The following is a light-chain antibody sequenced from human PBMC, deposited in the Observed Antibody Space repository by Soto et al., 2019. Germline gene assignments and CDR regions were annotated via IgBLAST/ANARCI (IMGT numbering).Light chain of an antibody. CDR1: QSVSLS. Sequence: EIVLTQSPATLSVSLGDSATLSCRASQSVSLSLAWYQMRPGQPPRLLIYGASTRATDIPARFSGSGSGTDFTLTISSLQSEDFAVYYCQQYNSWPPSYTFGQGTKLEIK. J-gene: IGKJ2*01. CDR3: QQYNSWPPSYT. CDR2: GAS. V-gene: IGKV3-15*01.